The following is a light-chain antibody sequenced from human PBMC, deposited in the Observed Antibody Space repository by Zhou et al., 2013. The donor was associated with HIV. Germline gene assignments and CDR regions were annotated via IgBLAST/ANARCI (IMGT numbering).Light chain of an antibody. CDR3: QQYNSWPVT. CDR1: QSVANN. CDR2: GAS. V-gene: IGKV3-15*01. J-gene: IGKJ1*01. Sequence: EIVMTQSPATLSVSPGDRATLSCRASQSVANNLAWYQQKPGQAPRLLIYGASTRAAGIPTRFRGSGSGTEFTLTISSLQSEDCAVYYCQQYNSWPVTFGQGTKVE.